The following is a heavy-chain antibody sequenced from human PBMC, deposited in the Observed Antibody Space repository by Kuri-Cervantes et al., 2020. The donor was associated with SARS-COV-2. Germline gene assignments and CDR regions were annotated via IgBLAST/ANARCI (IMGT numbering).Heavy chain of an antibody. V-gene: IGHV4-38-2*01. D-gene: IGHD3-10*01. CDR1: GYSISSGYY. CDR3: ARVVRGVVDY. CDR2: IYHSGST. J-gene: IGHJ4*02. Sequence: SETLSLTCAVSGYSISSGYYWGWIRQPPGKGLEWIGSIYHSGSTYYNPSLKSRVTMSVDTSKNQFSLKLSSMTAADTAVYYCARVVRGVVDYWGQGTLVTVSS.